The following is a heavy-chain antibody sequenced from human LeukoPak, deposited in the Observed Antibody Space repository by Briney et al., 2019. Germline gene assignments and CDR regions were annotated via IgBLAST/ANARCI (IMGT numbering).Heavy chain of an antibody. CDR1: GGSFSGYY. J-gene: IGHJ6*02. CDR2: INHSGTT. V-gene: IGHV4-34*01. Sequence: SETLSLTCAVSGGSFSGYYWSWIRPRPGKGLEWVGEINHSGTTNYTPSLKSRVTISGDTSKNQFSLKLSSVTAADTAVYYCAAGTYYYYAMDVWGQGTTVTVSS. CDR3: AAGTYYYYAMDV. D-gene: IGHD1-1*01.